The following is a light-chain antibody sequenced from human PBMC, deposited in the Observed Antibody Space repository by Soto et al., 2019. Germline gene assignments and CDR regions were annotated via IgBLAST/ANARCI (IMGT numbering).Light chain of an antibody. CDR1: SSDVGSYNL. CDR2: EDS. CDR3: CSYAGSSTWV. Sequence: QSALTQPASVSGSPEQSITISCTGTSSDVGSYNLVSWYQHHPGKAPKLMIYEDSKRPSGVSNRFSGSKSGNTASLTISGLQAEDEADYYCCSYAGSSTWVFGGGTKLTVL. V-gene: IGLV2-23*01. J-gene: IGLJ3*02.